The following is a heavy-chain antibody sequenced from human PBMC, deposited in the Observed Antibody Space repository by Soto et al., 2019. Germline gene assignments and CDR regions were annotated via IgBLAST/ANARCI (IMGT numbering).Heavy chain of an antibody. CDR1: GFTFRTYT. V-gene: IGHV3-21*01. Sequence: LRLSCISSGFTFRTYTMNWVRHAPVNGLEWVSGIRGFSPYTFYAESVKGRFTISRDNAKNSLYLQMNSLRAEDTAVYYCARDRGYDAHDYYYNAMDVWGQGTTVTVSS. CDR3: ARDRGYDAHDYYYNAMDV. J-gene: IGHJ6*02. D-gene: IGHD2-15*01. CDR2: IRGFSPYT.